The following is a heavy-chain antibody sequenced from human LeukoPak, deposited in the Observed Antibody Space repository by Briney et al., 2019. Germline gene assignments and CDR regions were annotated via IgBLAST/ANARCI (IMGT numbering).Heavy chain of an antibody. D-gene: IGHD3-3*01. CDR3: TRVGFWSGYYHFDS. V-gene: IGHV4-59*01. Sequence: SETLSLTCTVSGDSISTYYWSWVRQPPGKGLEWIGYIYYSGSTNYNPSLKSRVTISVDTSKKQFFLNLSSVTAADTAVYYCTRVGFWSGYYHFDSWGQGTLGTGSS. J-gene: IGHJ4*02. CDR1: GDSISTYY. CDR2: IYYSGST.